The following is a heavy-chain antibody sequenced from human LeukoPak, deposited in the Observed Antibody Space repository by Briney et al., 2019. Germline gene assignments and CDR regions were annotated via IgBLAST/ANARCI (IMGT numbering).Heavy chain of an antibody. CDR3: ANTRGYGYYFNY. CDR2: ISYDGSNK. V-gene: IGHV3-30*18. D-gene: IGHD2-15*01. Sequence: PGGSLRLSCAASGFTVSSNYMSWVRQAPGKGLEWVAVISYDGSNKYYADSVKGRFTISRDNSKNTLYLQVNSLRAEDTAVYYCANTRGYGYYFNYWGQGTLVTVSS. J-gene: IGHJ4*02. CDR1: GFTVSSNY.